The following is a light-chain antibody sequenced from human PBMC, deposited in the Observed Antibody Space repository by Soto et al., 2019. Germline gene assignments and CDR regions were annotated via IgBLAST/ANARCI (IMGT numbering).Light chain of an antibody. J-gene: IGKJ2*01. V-gene: IGKV3D-20*01. CDR3: QHFGNSPYT. Sequence: EIVLTQSPATLSLSPGERATLSCGASQTASDNYLAWYQQKPGLAPRLLIYDASSRATDIPDRFSGSGSGTDFTLTISRLEPEDFAIYYCQHFGNSPYTFGQGTKLEIK. CDR2: DAS. CDR1: QTASDNY.